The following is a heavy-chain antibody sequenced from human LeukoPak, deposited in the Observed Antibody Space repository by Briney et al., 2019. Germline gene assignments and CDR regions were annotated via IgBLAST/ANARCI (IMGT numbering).Heavy chain of an antibody. D-gene: IGHD5-18*01. CDR2: MSSSGST. CDR1: GGSISSSDYY. Sequence: SETLSLTCIVSGGSISSSDYYWGWIRLPPGKGLEWIGSMSSSGSTYYNPSLKSRVTMSVDTSSNQFSLKLNSVTAADTAVYYCARRGRNYAVDSWDQGTLVTVSS. V-gene: IGHV4-39*01. CDR3: ARRGRNYAVDS. J-gene: IGHJ5*01.